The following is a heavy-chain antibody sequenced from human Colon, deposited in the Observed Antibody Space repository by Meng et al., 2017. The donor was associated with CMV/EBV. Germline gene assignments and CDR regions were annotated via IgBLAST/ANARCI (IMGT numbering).Heavy chain of an antibody. V-gene: IGHV3-23*01. CDR1: GFTFSNYA. D-gene: IGHD2/OR15-2a*01. Sequence: GGSLRLSCAASGFTFSNYAMSWVRQAPGKGLEWVAAISGTGDRTYYADSVRVRFTISRDNSKNALSLQMDDLRAEDTAVYYCAKGGLYYFDYWGQGTMVTVSS. J-gene: IGHJ4*02. CDR3: AKGGLYYFDY. CDR2: ISGTGDRT.